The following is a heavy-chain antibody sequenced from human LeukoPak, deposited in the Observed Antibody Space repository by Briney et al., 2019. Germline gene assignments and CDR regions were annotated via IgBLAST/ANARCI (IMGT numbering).Heavy chain of an antibody. CDR3: ARAGEHAGFDY. D-gene: IGHD7-27*01. CDR1: GFTFSSYG. V-gene: IGHV3-33*01. CDR2: IWYDGSNK. J-gene: IGHJ4*02. Sequence: PGGSLRLSCAASGFTFSSYGMHWVRQAPGKGLEWVAVIWYDGSNKYYADSVKGRFTISRDNSKDTLYLQMNSLRAEDTAVYYCARAGEHAGFDYWGQGTLVTVSS.